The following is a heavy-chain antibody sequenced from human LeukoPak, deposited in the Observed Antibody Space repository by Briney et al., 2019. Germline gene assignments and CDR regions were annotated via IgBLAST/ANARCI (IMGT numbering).Heavy chain of an antibody. CDR3: ARGLGSRGVQSRHDYFDY. V-gene: IGHV4-34*01. Sequence: PSETLSLTCAVYGGSFSIYYWSWIRQPPGKRLEWIGEINHSGSTNYNPSLKSRVTISVDTSKNQFSLKLSSVTAADTAVYYCARGLGSRGVQSRHDYFDYWGQGTLVTVSS. CDR2: INHSGST. D-gene: IGHD3-16*01. J-gene: IGHJ4*02. CDR1: GGSFSIYY.